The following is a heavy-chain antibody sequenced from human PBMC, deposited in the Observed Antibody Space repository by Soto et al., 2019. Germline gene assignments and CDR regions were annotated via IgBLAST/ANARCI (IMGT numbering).Heavy chain of an antibody. D-gene: IGHD6-13*01. J-gene: IGHJ1*01. CDR3: ARVAAAGTGYFQH. CDR1: GGSISSGGYS. CDR2: IYHSGST. Sequence: QLQLQESGSGLVKPSQTLSLTCAVSGGSISSGGYSWSWIRQPPGKGLEWIGYIYHSGSTYYNPSLKSRVTISVDRSKNQFSLKLSAVTAAYTAVYYCARVAAAGTGYFQHWGQGTLVTVSS. V-gene: IGHV4-30-2*01.